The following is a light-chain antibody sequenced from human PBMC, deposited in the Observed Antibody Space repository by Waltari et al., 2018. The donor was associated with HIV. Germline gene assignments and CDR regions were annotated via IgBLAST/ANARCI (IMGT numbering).Light chain of an antibody. CDR2: EVT. CDR3: ASYASTSTPVL. V-gene: IGLV2-14*01. J-gene: IGLJ2*01. Sequence: QSALTQPASVSGSPGQSITISCTGSSTDIGDYNYVSWYQQHPGKAPKLLIFEVTNRPSGVSNRFSGSKSDNTASLTISGLRAGDEADYYFASYASTSTPVLFGGGTKLTVL. CDR1: STDIGDYNY.